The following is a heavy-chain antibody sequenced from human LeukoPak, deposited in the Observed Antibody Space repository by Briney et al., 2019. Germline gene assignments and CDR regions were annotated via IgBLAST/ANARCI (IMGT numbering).Heavy chain of an antibody. V-gene: IGHV1-46*01. J-gene: IGHJ4*02. CDR3: ARDQEAFDY. Sequence: ASVKISCKASGYSFTSNYIHWVRQAPGQGLEWMGMIYPRDGSTSYAQKFQGRVTVTRDTSTSTVHMELSGLRSEDTAVYYCARDQEAFDYWGQGTLVTVSS. CDR2: IYPRDGST. CDR1: GYSFTSNY.